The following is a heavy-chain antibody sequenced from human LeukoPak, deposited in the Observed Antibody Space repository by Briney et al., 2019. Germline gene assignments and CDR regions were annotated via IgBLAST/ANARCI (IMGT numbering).Heavy chain of an antibody. V-gene: IGHV3-23*01. CDR3: VRGYSYGWFDP. CDR1: GFTFSIYA. CDR2: ISGSGGST. Sequence: PGGSLRLSCGASGFTFSIYAMSWVRQAPGKGLEWVSTISGSGGSTHYAASVTGRFTISRDNSKNTLNLQMNSLRAEDTAVYYCVRGYSYGWFDPWGKGTLVTVSS. D-gene: IGHD5-18*01. J-gene: IGHJ5*02.